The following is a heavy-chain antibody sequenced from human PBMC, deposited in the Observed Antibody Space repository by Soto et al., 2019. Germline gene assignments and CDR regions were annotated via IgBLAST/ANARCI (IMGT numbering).Heavy chain of an antibody. V-gene: IGHV3-23*01. J-gene: IGHJ6*02. CDR1: GFTFSIYA. Sequence: GGSLRLSCAASGFTFSIYAISWVRQAPGKGLEWLSAISTSGDKTYYADSVEGRFTISRDNSKNTLYLQMNSLRVDDTAVYYCEKNLYDDVVVTYGMDVWGQGTTVTVSS. CDR2: ISTSGDKT. D-gene: IGHD3-22*01. CDR3: EKNLYDDVVVTYGMDV.